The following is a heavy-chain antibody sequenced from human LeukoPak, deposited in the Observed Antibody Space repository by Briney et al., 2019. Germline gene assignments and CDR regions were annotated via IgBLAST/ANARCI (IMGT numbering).Heavy chain of an antibody. Sequence: SETLSLTCAVYGGSFSGYYWSWIRQPPGKGLEWIGEINHSGSTNYNPSLKSRVTISVDTSKNQFSLKLSSVTAADTAVYYCARGTKYWGQGTLVTVSS. CDR1: GGSFSGYY. J-gene: IGHJ4*02. V-gene: IGHV4-34*01. CDR3: ARGTKY. CDR2: INHSGST.